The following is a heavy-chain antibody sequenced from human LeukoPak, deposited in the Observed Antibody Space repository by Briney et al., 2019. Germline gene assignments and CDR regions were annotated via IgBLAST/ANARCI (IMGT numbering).Heavy chain of an antibody. CDR3: AREASDTAMETYYFDY. Sequence: SKNRSLSCTVSGGSISTYYWSWIRKHAGKGLESIGRIYISGRTNYNPCLQSRVTMSVETSRNQFSLKLRSVTAADTAVYYCAREASDTAMETYYFDYWGQGTLVTVSS. J-gene: IGHJ4*02. CDR2: IYISGRT. D-gene: IGHD5-18*01. V-gene: IGHV4-4*07. CDR1: GGSISTYY.